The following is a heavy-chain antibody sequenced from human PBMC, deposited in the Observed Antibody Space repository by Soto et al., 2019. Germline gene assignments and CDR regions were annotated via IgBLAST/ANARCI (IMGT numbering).Heavy chain of an antibody. Sequence: QITLKESGPTLVKPTQTLTLTCTFSGFSLTTDGVGVGWVRQPPGEALEWLALIYWDDDERYSPSLKTRLTITNDTFKNQVVLIMPSKDPLDSATYYCARSPNLITEDSQVGDFDYWGQGNLVTVSS. D-gene: IGHD3-10*01. CDR2: IYWDDDE. J-gene: IGHJ4*02. V-gene: IGHV2-5*02. CDR3: ARSPNLITEDSQVGDFDY. CDR1: GFSLTTDGVG.